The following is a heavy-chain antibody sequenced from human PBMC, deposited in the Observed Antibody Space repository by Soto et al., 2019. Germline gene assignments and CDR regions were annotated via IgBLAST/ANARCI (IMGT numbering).Heavy chain of an antibody. CDR2: ISYDGSNK. CDR1: GFTFSSYA. Sequence: QVQLMESGGGVVQPGRSLRLSCAASGFTFSSYAMHWVRQAPGKGLEWVAVISYDGSNKYYADSVKGRFTISRDNSKNTLYLQMNSLRAEDTAVYYCARAPGPYSGSQPFDYWGQGTLVTVSS. V-gene: IGHV3-30-3*01. J-gene: IGHJ4*02. CDR3: ARAPGPYSGSQPFDY. D-gene: IGHD1-26*01.